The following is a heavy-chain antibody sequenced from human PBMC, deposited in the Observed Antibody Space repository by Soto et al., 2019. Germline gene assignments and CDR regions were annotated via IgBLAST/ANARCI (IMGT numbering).Heavy chain of an antibody. V-gene: IGHV4-59*01. J-gene: IGHJ4*02. CDR2: IYYSGST. Sequence: PSETLSLTGTVSGGSISSYYRSWIRQPPGKGLEWIGYIYYSGSTNYNPSLKSRVTISVDTSKNQFSLKLSSVTAADTAVYYCARGSGSYYYFDYWGPGTLVTVSS. CDR3: ARGSGSYYYFDY. CDR1: GGSISSYY. D-gene: IGHD1-26*01.